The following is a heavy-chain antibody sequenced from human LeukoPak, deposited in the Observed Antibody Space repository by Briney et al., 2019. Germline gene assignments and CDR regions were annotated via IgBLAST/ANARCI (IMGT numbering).Heavy chain of an antibody. D-gene: IGHD3-9*01. V-gene: IGHV4-39*07. CDR2: IYYSGST. CDR1: GGSISSSSYY. Sequence: PSETLSLTCTVSGGSISSSSYYWGWLRQPPGKGLEWIGSIYYSGSTNYNPSLKSRVTISVDTSKNQFSLKLSSVTAADTAVYYCARDSWGYDILTGYFSEGDFDIWGQGTMVTVSS. J-gene: IGHJ3*02. CDR3: ARDSWGYDILTGYFSEGDFDI.